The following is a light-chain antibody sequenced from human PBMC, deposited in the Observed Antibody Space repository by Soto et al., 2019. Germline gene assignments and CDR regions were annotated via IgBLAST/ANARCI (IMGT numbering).Light chain of an antibody. Sequence: EIVLTQSPGSLSLSPGQRATLSCRASQSVDTTFFAWYQKKPGQAPRLLIQGASKRATGIPDRFSGSGSGTDFTLIIGRLEPEDFAVYYCQQYMSSVTFGQGTKVEIK. CDR1: QSVDTTF. CDR3: QQYMSSVT. CDR2: GAS. J-gene: IGKJ1*01. V-gene: IGKV3-20*01.